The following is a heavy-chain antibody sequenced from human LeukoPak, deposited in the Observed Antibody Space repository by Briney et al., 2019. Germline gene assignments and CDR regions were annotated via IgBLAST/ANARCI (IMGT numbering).Heavy chain of an antibody. D-gene: IGHD2-2*01. CDR1: GYIFTTYW. Sequence: GESLKISCKGSGYIFTTYWIAWVRQMPGKGLEWMGIIYPGDSETRYSPSFQGQVTISVDKSVGAAYLQWSSLKASDTAMYYCASPPTRECSSISCPLAYWGQGTLVTVSS. CDR2: IYPGDSET. CDR3: ASPPTRECSSISCPLAY. V-gene: IGHV5-51*01. J-gene: IGHJ4*02.